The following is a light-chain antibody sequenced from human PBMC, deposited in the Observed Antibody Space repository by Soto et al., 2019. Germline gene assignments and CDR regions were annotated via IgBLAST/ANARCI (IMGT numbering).Light chain of an antibody. CDR1: SSDIGAYNY. V-gene: IGLV2-14*01. CDR2: GVT. J-gene: IGLJ1*01. CDR3: FSHRSGDSHV. Sequence: QSALTQPASVSGSPGQSITISCTGTSSDIGAYNYVSWYQQYPGKAPKLVIYGVTNRPSGVPNRFSGSNTGNTDSLTISGLQAEDEADYYCFSHRSGDSHVFGTGTKVTVL.